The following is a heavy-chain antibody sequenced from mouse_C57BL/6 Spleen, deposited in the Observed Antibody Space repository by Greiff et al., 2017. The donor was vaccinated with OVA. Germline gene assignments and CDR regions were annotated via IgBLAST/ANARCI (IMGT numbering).Heavy chain of an antibody. Sequence: VQLQQSGTVLARPGASVKMSCKTSGYTFTSYWMHWVKQRPGQGLEWIGAIYPGNSDTSYNQKFKGKAKLTAVTSASTAYMELSSLTNEDSAVYYGTRPPSYYGSSYVWYFDVWGTGTTVTVSS. J-gene: IGHJ1*03. CDR1: GYTFTSYW. D-gene: IGHD1-1*01. V-gene: IGHV1-5*01. CDR2: IYPGNSDT. CDR3: TRPPSYYGSSYVWYFDV.